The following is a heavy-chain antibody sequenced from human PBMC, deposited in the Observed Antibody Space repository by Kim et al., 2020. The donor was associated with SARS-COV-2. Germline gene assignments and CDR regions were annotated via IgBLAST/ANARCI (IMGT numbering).Heavy chain of an antibody. CDR3: ARDPARSSSWYRLSFGDGMDV. CDR1: GFTFSDYY. CDR2: ISSSSSYT. J-gene: IGHJ6*02. D-gene: IGHD6-13*01. Sequence: GGSLRLSCAASGFTFSDYYMSWIRQAPGKGLEWVSYISSSSSYTNYADSVKGRFTISRDNAKNSLYLQMNSLRAEDTAVYYCARDPARSSSWYRLSFGDGMDVWGQGTTVTVSS. V-gene: IGHV3-11*06.